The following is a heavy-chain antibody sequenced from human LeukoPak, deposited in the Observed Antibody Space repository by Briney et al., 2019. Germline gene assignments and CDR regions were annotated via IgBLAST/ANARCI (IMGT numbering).Heavy chain of an antibody. V-gene: IGHV3-7*01. CDR1: EFIFGAYW. J-gene: IGHJ4*02. D-gene: IGHD3-10*01. CDR2: INQAGSEK. CDR3: VRTLERFGTRDY. Sequence: GGSLRLSCAASEFIFGAYWMTWVRQAPGKGLEWVANINQAGSEKYYMDSVKGRFTISRDNAKKSLFLQMNSLTAEDTGLYYCVRTLERFGTRDYWGQGTLVTVSS.